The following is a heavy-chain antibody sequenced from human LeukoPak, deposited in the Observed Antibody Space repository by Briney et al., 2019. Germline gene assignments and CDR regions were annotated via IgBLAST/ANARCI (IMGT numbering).Heavy chain of an antibody. V-gene: IGHV3-30*04. Sequence: GGSLRLSCAASGFTFSSYAMHWVRQAPGKGLEWVAVISYDGSNKYYADSVKGRFTISRDNSKNTLYLQMNSLRAEDTAVYYCAKVFFPCGGDCYHPMDYWGQGTLVTVSS. CDR2: ISYDGSNK. CDR1: GFTFSSYA. CDR3: AKVFFPCGGDCYHPMDY. J-gene: IGHJ4*02. D-gene: IGHD2-21*02.